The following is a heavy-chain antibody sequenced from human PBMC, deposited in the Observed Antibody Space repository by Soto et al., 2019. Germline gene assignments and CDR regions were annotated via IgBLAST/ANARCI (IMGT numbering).Heavy chain of an antibody. CDR2: IYYSGST. J-gene: IGHJ4*02. CDR3: AGSFRVYSYGGPLFDY. D-gene: IGHD5-18*01. Sequence: SETLSLTCTVSGGSISSSSYYWGWIRQPPGKGLEWIGSIYYSGSTYYNPSLKSRVTISVDTSKNQFSLKLSSVTAADTAVYYCAGSFRVYSYGGPLFDYWGQGTLVTVSS. V-gene: IGHV4-39*01. CDR1: GGSISSSSYY.